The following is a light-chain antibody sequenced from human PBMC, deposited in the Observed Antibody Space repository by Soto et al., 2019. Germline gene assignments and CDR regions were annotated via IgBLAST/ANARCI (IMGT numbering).Light chain of an antibody. J-gene: IGKJ1*01. CDR1: HSINTC. CDR3: QQYNSYSRT. V-gene: IGKV1-5*03. CDR2: KAS. Sequence: DIQMTQSPSTLSGSVGDRVTITCRASHSINTCLAWYQQKPGKAPKLLIYKASSLESGVPSRFSGSGSGTESTLTISSLQPDDFATYYCQQYNSYSRTFGQGTKVDIK.